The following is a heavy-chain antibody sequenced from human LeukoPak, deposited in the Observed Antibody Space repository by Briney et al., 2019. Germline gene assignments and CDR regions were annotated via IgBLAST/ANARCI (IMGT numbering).Heavy chain of an antibody. D-gene: IGHD1-26*01. V-gene: IGHV3-23*01. CDR1: GFTFSSYA. J-gene: IGHJ4*02. Sequence: GRSLRLSCAASGFTFSSYAMSWVRQAPGKGLEWVSAISGSGGSTYYADSVKGRFTISRDNSKNTLYLQMNSLRAEDTAVYYCAKKGSGSFSHFDYWGQGTLVTVSS. CDR2: ISGSGGST. CDR3: AKKGSGSFSHFDY.